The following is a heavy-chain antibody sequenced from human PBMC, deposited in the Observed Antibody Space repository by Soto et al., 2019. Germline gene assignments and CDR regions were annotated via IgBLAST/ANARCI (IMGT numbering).Heavy chain of an antibody. CDR2: IIPIFGTA. Sequence: ASVKVSCKASGGTFSSYAISWVRQAPGQGLEWMGGIIPIFGTANYAQKFQGRVTITADESTSTAYMELSSLRSEDTAVYYCASIGKEYSSSWSYFDYWGQGTLVTVSS. CDR3: ASIGKEYSSSWSYFDY. D-gene: IGHD6-13*01. J-gene: IGHJ4*02. V-gene: IGHV1-69*13. CDR1: GGTFSSYA.